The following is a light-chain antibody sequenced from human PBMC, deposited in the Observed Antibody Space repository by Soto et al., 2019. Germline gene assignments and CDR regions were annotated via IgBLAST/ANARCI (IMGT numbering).Light chain of an antibody. CDR1: SSDVGAYNF. CDR3: SSYTSSSALV. V-gene: IGLV2-14*01. Sequence: QSALTQPASVSGSPGQSITISCTGTSSDVGAYNFVSWYQQHPGKAPRLIIYKVSNRPSGVSDRFSGSKSGNTASLTISGLQAEDEADYYCSSYTSSSALVFGGGTQLTVL. J-gene: IGLJ2*01. CDR2: KVS.